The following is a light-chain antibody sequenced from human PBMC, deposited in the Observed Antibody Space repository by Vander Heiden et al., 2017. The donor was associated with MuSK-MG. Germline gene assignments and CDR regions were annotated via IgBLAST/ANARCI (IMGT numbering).Light chain of an antibody. CDR1: QGISNY. V-gene: IGKV1-27*01. Sequence: DIQMTPAPSSLSASVGARVTITSRASQGISNYLARCQQKPGKVPKLLIYAASSLQLGVPSQVSGSGTGTDFTLTISRLQPDDRATYYCQKYNSAPLTFGGGTKVEVK. CDR2: AAS. CDR3: QKYNSAPLT. J-gene: IGKJ4*01.